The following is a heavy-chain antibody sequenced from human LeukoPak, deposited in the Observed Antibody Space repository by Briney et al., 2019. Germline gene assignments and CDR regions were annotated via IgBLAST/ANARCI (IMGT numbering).Heavy chain of an antibody. CDR3: ARDPRYSSTWYYFDY. CDR1: GFTFSSYA. CDR2: VWYDGTKK. V-gene: IGHV3-33*01. D-gene: IGHD6-13*01. J-gene: IGHJ4*02. Sequence: GGSLRLSCAASGFTFSSYALHWVRQAPGKGLEWVAVVWYDGTKKYYADSVKGRFTISRDNSKNTLYLQMNSLRAEDTAVYYCARDPRYSSTWYYFDYWGRRTLVTVSS.